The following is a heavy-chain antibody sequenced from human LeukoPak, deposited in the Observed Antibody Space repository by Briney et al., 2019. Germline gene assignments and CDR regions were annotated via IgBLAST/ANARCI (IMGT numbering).Heavy chain of an antibody. CDR1: GGSISSYY. J-gene: IGHJ6*03. Sequence: SETLSLTCTVSGGSISSYYWSWIRQPAGKGLEWIGRIYTSGSTNYNPSLKSRVTMSVDTSKNQFSLKLSSVTAADTAVYYCARDNTGYSYGYRDSGAYYYYMDVWGKGTTVTVSS. CDR3: ARDNTGYSYGYRDSGAYYYYMDV. V-gene: IGHV4-4*07. D-gene: IGHD5-18*01. CDR2: IYTSGST.